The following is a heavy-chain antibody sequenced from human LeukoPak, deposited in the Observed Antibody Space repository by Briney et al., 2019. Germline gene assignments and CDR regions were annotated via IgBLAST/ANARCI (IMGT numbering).Heavy chain of an antibody. CDR1: GDSVSSNSAA. D-gene: IGHD6-19*01. CDR2: TYYRSKWYN. CDR3: ARVGSIAVAGTSLSYYYGMDV. V-gene: IGHV6-1*01. J-gene: IGHJ6*02. Sequence: SQTLSLTCAISGDSVSSNSAAWNWIRQSPSRGIEWLGRTYYRSKWYNDYPVSVKSRITINPDTSKNQFSLQLNSVTPEDTAVYYCARVGSIAVAGTSLSYYYGMDVWGQGTTVTVSS.